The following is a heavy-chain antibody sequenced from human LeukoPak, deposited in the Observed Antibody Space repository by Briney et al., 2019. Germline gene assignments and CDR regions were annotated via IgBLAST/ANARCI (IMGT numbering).Heavy chain of an antibody. CDR3: ARDCSSTSCYGNAFDI. V-gene: IGHV3-30-3*01. CDR1: GFTFSSYA. J-gene: IGHJ3*02. CDR2: ISYDGSNK. Sequence: GRSLTLSCAASGFTFSSYAMHWVRQAPGKVLEWVAVISYDGSNKYYADSVKGRFTISRDNSKNTLYLQMNSLRAEDTAVYYCARDCSSTSCYGNAFDIWGQGTMVTVSS. D-gene: IGHD2-2*01.